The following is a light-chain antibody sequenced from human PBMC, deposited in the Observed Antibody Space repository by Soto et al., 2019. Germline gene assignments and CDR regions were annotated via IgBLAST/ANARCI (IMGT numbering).Light chain of an antibody. Sequence: QSALTQPASVSGSPGQSITISCTGTSSDLAIYNYVSWYQQHPGKTPKLMIYEVSNRPSGVSHRFSGSKSGNTASLTISGLQTEDEADYYCSSFSSITREVFGGGTKLTVL. V-gene: IGLV2-14*01. CDR2: EVS. CDR3: SSFSSITREV. CDR1: SSDLAIYNY. J-gene: IGLJ2*01.